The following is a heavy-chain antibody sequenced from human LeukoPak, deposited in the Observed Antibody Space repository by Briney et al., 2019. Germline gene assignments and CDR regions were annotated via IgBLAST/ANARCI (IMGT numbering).Heavy chain of an antibody. CDR3: GRDPNGDYVGAFEF. V-gene: IGHV3-23*01. Sequence: GGSLRLSCVASDFTFATYAMTWVRLTPGEGLEWVSSIGGSGSYTIYADSVRGRFTVSRDNSKNTLYLQMNSLRAEDTAVYYCGRDPNGDYVGAFEFWGQGTLVSVSS. CDR2: IGGSGSYT. CDR1: DFTFATYA. J-gene: IGHJ3*01. D-gene: IGHD4-17*01.